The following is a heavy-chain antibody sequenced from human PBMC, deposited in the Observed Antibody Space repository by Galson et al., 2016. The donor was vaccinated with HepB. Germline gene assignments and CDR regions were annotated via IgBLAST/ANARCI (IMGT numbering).Heavy chain of an antibody. D-gene: IGHD6-13*01. CDR3: ARRGSKEKGYFDL. Sequence: CAISGDSVSSDSAAWNWIRQSPSRGLEWLGRTYYRSKWDNEYAVSVRSLMTINPDTSKNQFSLQLNSVTPEDTAVYYCARRGSKEKGYFDLWGRGTLVTVSS. J-gene: IGHJ2*01. V-gene: IGHV6-1*01. CDR1: GDSVSSDSAA. CDR2: TYYRSKWDN.